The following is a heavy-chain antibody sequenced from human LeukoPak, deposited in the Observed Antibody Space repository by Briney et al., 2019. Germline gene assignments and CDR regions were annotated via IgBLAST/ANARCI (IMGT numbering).Heavy chain of an antibody. V-gene: IGHV3-30*18. D-gene: IGHD3-22*01. CDR3: AKVPYYYDSSGPADY. CDR2: ISYDGSNK. CDR1: GFTFSSYG. Sequence: GRSLRLSCAASGFTFSSYGMHWVRQAPGKGLEWVAVISYDGSNKYYADSVKGRFTISRGNSKNTLYLQMNSLRAEDTAVYYCAKVPYYYDSSGPADYWGQGTLVTVSS. J-gene: IGHJ4*02.